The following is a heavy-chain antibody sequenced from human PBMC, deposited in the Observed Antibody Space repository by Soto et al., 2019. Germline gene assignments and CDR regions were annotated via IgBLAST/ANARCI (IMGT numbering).Heavy chain of an antibody. V-gene: IGHV3-7*04. CDR2: INPDGTEK. J-gene: IGHJ4*02. CDR1: GITFSNYW. Sequence: EVLVVQSGGDLVQPGGSLRLSCAVSGITFSNYWMTWVRHTPGKGLEWVAYINPDGTEKNYVDSVKGRFISSRDNVKGSLYLEMSSLRAEDTAVYYCARGKGWIDFWGQGTLVTVSS. CDR3: ARGKGWIDF.